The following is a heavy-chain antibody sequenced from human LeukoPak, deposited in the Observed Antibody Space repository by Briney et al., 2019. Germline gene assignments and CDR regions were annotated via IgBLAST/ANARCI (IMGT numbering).Heavy chain of an antibody. V-gene: IGHV4-4*07. Sequence: SAETLSPTYTVSGGSMQTYCWSWVRQPAGKRLEWVGRSSSSGNNIYSHHLKSRLTMSIGTFKNQLSLQLHSLPPAVTAIYYCATVVRDSGDYERLWGPDWYFDLWGRGTLVTVSS. CDR1: GGSMQTYC. CDR3: ATVVRDSGDYERLWGPDWYFDL. CDR2: SSSSGNN. J-gene: IGHJ2*01. D-gene: IGHD4-17*01.